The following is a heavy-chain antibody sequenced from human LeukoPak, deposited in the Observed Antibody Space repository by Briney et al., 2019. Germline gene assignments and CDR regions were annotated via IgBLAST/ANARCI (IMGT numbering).Heavy chain of an antibody. V-gene: IGHV1-18*01. J-gene: IGHJ3*02. Sequence: GASVKVSCKASGYTFTSYGISWVRQAPGQGLEWMGWISAYNGNTNYAQKLQGRVTMTTDTSTSTAYMELRSLRSDDTAVYYCARGMFSMVRGPTHAFDIWGQGTMVTVSS. CDR1: GYTFTSYG. D-gene: IGHD3-10*01. CDR2: ISAYNGNT. CDR3: ARGMFSMVRGPTHAFDI.